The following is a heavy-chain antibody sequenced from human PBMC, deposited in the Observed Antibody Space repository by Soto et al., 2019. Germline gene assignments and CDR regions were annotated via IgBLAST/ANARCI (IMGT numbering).Heavy chain of an antibody. D-gene: IGHD2-21*02. J-gene: IGHJ5*02. V-gene: IGHV1-69*12. CDR1: GGTFSSYA. CDR2: IIPIFGTA. Sequence: QVQLVQSGAEVKKPGSSVKVSCKASGGTFSSYAISWVRQAPGQGLEWMGGIIPIFGTANYAQKFQGRVTITADESTSTAYMELSSLRSEDTAVYYCARDERMYCGGDYYSGGIDPWGQGTLVTVSS. CDR3: ARDERMYCGGDYYSGGIDP.